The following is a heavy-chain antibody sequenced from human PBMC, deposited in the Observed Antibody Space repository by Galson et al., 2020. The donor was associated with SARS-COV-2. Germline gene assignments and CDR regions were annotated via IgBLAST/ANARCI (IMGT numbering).Heavy chain of an antibody. CDR2: ISNAGSNK. D-gene: IGHD5-18*01. V-gene: IGHV3-30-3*01. CDR3: AREAFPEGAETGLVKLFGIAVATKEGFDY. Sequence: GGSLTLSCAASGFTFTTYNMHWVRQAPVRGLEWVAVISNAGSNKYYADSVQGRFTISRNNSKNTLFLQLNSRRGDDTALYYCAREAFPEGAETGLVKLFGIAVATKEGFDYWGQGTLVTVSS. J-gene: IGHJ4*02. CDR1: GFTFTTYN.